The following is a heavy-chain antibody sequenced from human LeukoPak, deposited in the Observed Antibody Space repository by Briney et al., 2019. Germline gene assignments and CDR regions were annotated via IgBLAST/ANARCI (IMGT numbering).Heavy chain of an antibody. CDR3: ARRFRLRGSSSGWYYDAFDI. D-gene: IGHD6-19*01. V-gene: IGHV3-21*01. CDR2: ISSSGSYL. CDR1: GLTLSSYS. J-gene: IGHJ3*02. Sequence: AGRCLRLSRAASGLTLSSYSMNSVRQPPREGLEWVSSISSSGSYLYYANSVRGRFTISRDNAKSLMYLQMNSLRAEDTAVYYCARRFRLRGSSSGWYYDAFDIWGQGTMVTVSS.